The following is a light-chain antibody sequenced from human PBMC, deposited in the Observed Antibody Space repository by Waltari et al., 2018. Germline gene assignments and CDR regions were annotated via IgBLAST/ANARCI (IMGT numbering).Light chain of an antibody. J-gene: IGKJ1*01. Sequence: DIVMTQSPDSLAMSLGERATINCRSSRSILSSANNKNYLGWYQKKPGQPPKLLFYWASTRQSGVPGRFSASGSGTDFSLTISSLQAEDVAVYYCQEYYTIPPWAFGQGTKVEIK. CDR2: WAS. V-gene: IGKV4-1*01. CDR1: RSILSSANNKNY. CDR3: QEYYTIPPWA.